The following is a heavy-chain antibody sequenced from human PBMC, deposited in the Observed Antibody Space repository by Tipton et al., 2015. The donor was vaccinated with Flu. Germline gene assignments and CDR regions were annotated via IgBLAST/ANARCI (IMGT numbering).Heavy chain of an antibody. V-gene: IGHV4-39*02. CDR3: ARDIGALNWFDP. J-gene: IGHJ5*02. CDR2: IYYSGST. CDR1: SGSISSSSDY. Sequence: TLSLTCNVSSGSISSSSDYWGWIRQPPGKGLEWIGTIYYSGSTYYNPSLRSRVTISVDTSKNQFSLRLSSVTAADTAVYYCARDIGALNWFDPWGQGALVTVSS.